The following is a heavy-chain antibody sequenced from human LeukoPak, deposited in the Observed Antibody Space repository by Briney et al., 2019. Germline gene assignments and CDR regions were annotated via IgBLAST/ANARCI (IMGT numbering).Heavy chain of an antibody. J-gene: IGHJ4*02. CDR2: ISGSGGST. CDR3: TRATGHYDILTGYYNVGYFDY. CDR1: GFTFSSYA. D-gene: IGHD3-9*01. V-gene: IGHV3-23*01. Sequence: GASLRLSCTASGFTFSSYAMSWVRQAPGKGLEWVSAISGSGGSTYYADSVKGRFTISRDNSKNTLYLQMNSLRAEDTAVYYCTRATGHYDILTGYYNVGYFDYWGQGTLVTVSS.